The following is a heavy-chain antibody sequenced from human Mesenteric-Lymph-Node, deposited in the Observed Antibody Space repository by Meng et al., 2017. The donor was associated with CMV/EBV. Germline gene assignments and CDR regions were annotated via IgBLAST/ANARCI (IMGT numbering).Heavy chain of an antibody. CDR3: ASGTSYSASGEY. D-gene: IGHD3-10*01. J-gene: IGHJ4*02. CDR1: GVSVSSGSYY. CDR2: ISYSGNT. Sequence: TVSGVSVSSGSYYWAWIRQPPGKGLEWIGYISYSGNTNYTPSLKSRLTISLDTSKNQFSLNLTSVTAADTAMYYCASGTSYSASGEYWGQGILVTVSS. V-gene: IGHV4-61*01.